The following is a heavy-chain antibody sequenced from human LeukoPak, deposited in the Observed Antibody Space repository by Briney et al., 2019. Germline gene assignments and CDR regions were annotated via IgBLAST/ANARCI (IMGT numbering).Heavy chain of an antibody. CDR1: GGSISSYY. CDR2: IYYSGIT. J-gene: IGHJ4*02. V-gene: IGHV4-59*01. Sequence: SDTLSLTCTVAGGSISSYYWSCLRHPPGKGLDGVRYIYYSGITNYNPSLKSRITVSIDTSKIQFSLRLTSVTAADPAVYYCARWDGYNSQFDYWGQGTLVTVSS. CDR3: ARWDGYNSQFDY. D-gene: IGHD5-24*01.